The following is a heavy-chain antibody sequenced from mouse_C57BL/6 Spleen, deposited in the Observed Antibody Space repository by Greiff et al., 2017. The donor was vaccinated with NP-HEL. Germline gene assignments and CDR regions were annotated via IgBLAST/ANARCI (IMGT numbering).Heavy chain of an antibody. CDR2: FYPGSGSI. D-gene: IGHD1-1*01. J-gene: IGHJ1*03. CDR3: ARHEDPSSYYYGDWYFDV. CDR1: GYTFTEYP. Sequence: QVQLQQSGAELVKPGASVKLSCKASGYTFTEYPIHWVKQRSGQGLEWIGWFYPGSGSIKYNEKFKDKATLTADKSSSTVYMELSRLTSEDSAVYFCARHEDPSSYYYGDWYFDVWGTGTTVTVSS. V-gene: IGHV1-62-2*01.